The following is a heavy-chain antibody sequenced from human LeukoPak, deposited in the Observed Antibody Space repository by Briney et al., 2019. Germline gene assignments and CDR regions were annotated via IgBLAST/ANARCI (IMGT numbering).Heavy chain of an antibody. Sequence: SETLSLTCTVSGGSISSSSYYWGWIRQPPGKGLEWIGSIYYSGSTYYNPSLKSRVTISVDTSKNQFSLKLSSVTAADTAVYYCARQGEPEYYYDNSGYLDYWGQGTLVTVSS. CDR1: GGSISSSSYY. V-gene: IGHV4-39*01. J-gene: IGHJ4*02. CDR2: IYYSGST. D-gene: IGHD3-22*01. CDR3: ARQGEPEYYYDNSGYLDY.